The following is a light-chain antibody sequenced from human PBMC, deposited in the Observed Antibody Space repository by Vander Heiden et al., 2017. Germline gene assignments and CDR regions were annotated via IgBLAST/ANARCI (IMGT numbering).Light chain of an antibody. CDR3: LLSYSGAGRV. V-gene: IGLV7-46*01. CDR2: DTS. J-gene: IGLJ3*02. CDR1: TGAVTSGHY. Sequence: QPVVPQAPSLPVSPGGTVPRPCGSSTGAVTSGHYPYWFQQKPGQAPRTLIYDTSNKHSWTPARFSGSLLGGKAALTLSGAQPEDEAEYYCLLSYSGAGRVFGGGTKLTVL.